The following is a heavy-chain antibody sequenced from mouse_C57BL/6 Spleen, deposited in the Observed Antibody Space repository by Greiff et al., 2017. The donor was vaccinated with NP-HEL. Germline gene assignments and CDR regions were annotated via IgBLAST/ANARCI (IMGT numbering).Heavy chain of an antibody. Sequence: VQLKQSVAELVRPGASVKLSCTASGFNIKNTYMHWVKQRPEQGLEWIGRIDPANGNTKYAPKFQGKATITADTSSNTAYLQLSSLTSEDTAIYDCARAPYYGSSHWYFDVWGTGTTVTVSS. J-gene: IGHJ1*03. V-gene: IGHV14-3*01. CDR1: GFNIKNTY. CDR3: ARAPYYGSSHWYFDV. CDR2: IDPANGNT. D-gene: IGHD1-1*01.